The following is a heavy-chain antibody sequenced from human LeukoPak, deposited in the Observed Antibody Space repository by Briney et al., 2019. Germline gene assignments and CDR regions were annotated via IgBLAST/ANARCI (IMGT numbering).Heavy chain of an antibody. CDR2: IIPIFGTA. Sequence: SVKVSCKASGGTFSSYAISWMRQAPGQGLEWMGGIIPIFGTANYAQKFQGRVTITADKSTSTAYMELSSLRSEDTAVYYCARFRSREAAAGTRGWFDPWGQGTLVTVSS. V-gene: IGHV1-69*06. CDR1: GGTFSSYA. D-gene: IGHD6-13*01. J-gene: IGHJ5*02. CDR3: ARFRSREAAAGTRGWFDP.